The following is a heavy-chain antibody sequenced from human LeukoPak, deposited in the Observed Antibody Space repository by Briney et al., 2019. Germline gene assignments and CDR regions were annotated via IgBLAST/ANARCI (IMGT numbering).Heavy chain of an antibody. Sequence: GGTLRLSCAASGFTFSSYGMSWVRQAPGKGLEWVSAISGSGGSTYYADSVKGRFTISRDNSKNTLYLQMNSLRAEDTAVYYCAKDTSYGGNEVWGQGTLVTVSS. J-gene: IGHJ4*02. CDR1: GFTFSSYG. CDR2: ISGSGGST. V-gene: IGHV3-23*01. D-gene: IGHD4-23*01. CDR3: AKDTSYGGNEV.